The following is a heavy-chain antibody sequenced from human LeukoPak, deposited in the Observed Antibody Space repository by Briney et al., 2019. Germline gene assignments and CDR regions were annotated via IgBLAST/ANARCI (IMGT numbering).Heavy chain of an antibody. CDR3: ARPRVPSGSTRDY. Sequence: PGGSLRLSCAVSGFTFSDHYMDWVRQAPGKGLEWARRIRNKANSYTTDYAASVKGRFSISRDDSRNSLYLQMNSLKTDDTAVYYCARPRVPSGSTRDYWGQGTLVTVSS. V-gene: IGHV3-72*01. D-gene: IGHD1-26*01. CDR1: GFTFSDHY. J-gene: IGHJ4*02. CDR2: IRNKANSYTT.